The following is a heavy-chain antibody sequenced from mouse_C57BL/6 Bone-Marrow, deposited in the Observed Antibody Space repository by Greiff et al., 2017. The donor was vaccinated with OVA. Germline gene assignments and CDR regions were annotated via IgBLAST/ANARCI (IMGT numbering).Heavy chain of an antibody. CDR2: IAPANGNT. D-gene: IGHD1-1*01. V-gene: IGHV14-3*01. CDR3: ARSVYYGSSQLRGDY. Sequence: VQLQQSVAELVRPGASVKLSCTASGFNIKNTYMHWVKQRPEQGLEWIGRIAPANGNTKYAPKFQGKATITVDTSSNTAYLQLSSLTTEDTAIYYCARSVYYGSSQLRGDYWGQGTTLTVSS. J-gene: IGHJ2*01. CDR1: GFNIKNTY.